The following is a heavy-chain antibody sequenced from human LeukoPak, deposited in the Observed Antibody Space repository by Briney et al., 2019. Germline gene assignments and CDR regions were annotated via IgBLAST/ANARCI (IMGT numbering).Heavy chain of an antibody. J-gene: IGHJ4*02. CDR2: IYYSGST. CDR1: GGSISNYY. CDR3: ARGLDYYDSSGYPRGYSYFDY. D-gene: IGHD3-22*01. V-gene: IGHV4-59*08. Sequence: PSETLSLTCTVSGGSISNYYWSWIRQPPGKGLEWIGHIYYSGSTYYNPSLKSRVTISVDTSKNQFSLRLSSVTAADTAVYYCARGLDYYDSSGYPRGYSYFDYWGQGTLVTVSS.